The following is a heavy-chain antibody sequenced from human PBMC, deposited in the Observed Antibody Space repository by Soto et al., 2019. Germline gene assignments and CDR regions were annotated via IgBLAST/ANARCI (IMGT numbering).Heavy chain of an antibody. CDR1: GLSFSDSG. CDR3: TKIHFIVEPGINY. V-gene: IGHV3-73*01. CDR2: IRTKSNHYAT. D-gene: IGHD6-13*01. Sequence: PVGSLRLSCAASGLSFSDSGIHWVRQASGKGLEWVGRIRTKSNHYATAYAASVKGRFTISRDDSRNTAYLQMNSLETEDTAVYYCTKIHFIVEPGINYWGQGTLVTVSS. J-gene: IGHJ4*02.